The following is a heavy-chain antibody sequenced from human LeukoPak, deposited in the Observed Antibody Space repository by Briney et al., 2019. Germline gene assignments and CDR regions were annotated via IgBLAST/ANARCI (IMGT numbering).Heavy chain of an antibody. CDR1: GFTFSSYW. D-gene: IGHD3-22*01. Sequence: PGGSLRLSCAASGFTFSSYWMSWVRQAPGKGLEWVANIKQDGSEKYYVDSVKGRFTISRDNAKNSLYLQMNSLRAEDTAVYYCARDGPMIVVVPTDFDYWGQGTLVTVSS. J-gene: IGHJ4*02. CDR2: IKQDGSEK. V-gene: IGHV3-7*01. CDR3: ARDGPMIVVVPTDFDY.